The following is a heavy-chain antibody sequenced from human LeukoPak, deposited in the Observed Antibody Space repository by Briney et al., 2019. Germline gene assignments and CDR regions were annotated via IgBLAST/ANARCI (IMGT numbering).Heavy chain of an antibody. Sequence: GGSLRLSCAASGFTFSSYAMSWVRQAPGKGLEWVSAISGSGGSTYYADSVKGRFTISRDNSKNTLYLQMNSLRAEDTAVYYCARGGDGYCSSTTCSPFDYWGQGTLVTVSS. J-gene: IGHJ4*02. CDR1: GFTFSSYA. D-gene: IGHD2-2*01. V-gene: IGHV3-23*01. CDR2: ISGSGGST. CDR3: ARGGDGYCSSTTCSPFDY.